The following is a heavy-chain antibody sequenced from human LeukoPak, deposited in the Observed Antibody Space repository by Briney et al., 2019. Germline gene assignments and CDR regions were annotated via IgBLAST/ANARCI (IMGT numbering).Heavy chain of an antibody. CDR1: GGSTSSRGYS. CDR3: ARGQNGAFDY. J-gene: IGHJ4*02. D-gene: IGHD2-8*01. CDR2: IYHSGST. V-gene: IGHV4-30-2*01. Sequence: PSETLSLTCAVSGGSTSSRGYSWSWIRQPPGKALEWIGYIYHSGSTYYNPSLKSRVTMSVDRSKNQLSLNLSSVTAADTAVYYCARGQNGAFDYWGQGTLVTVSS.